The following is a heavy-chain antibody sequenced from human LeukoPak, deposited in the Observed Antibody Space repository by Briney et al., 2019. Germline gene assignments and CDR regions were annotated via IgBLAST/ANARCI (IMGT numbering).Heavy chain of an antibody. CDR1: GGPISSRGYY. J-gene: IGHJ3*02. D-gene: IGHD1-7*01. Sequence: SETLSLTCTVSGGPISSRGYYWGWIRQPPGKGLEWIGSIYYSGSTYYNPSLKSRVTISVDTSKNQFSLKLSSVTAADTAVYYCARDPELDAFDIWGQGTMVTVS. CDR2: IYYSGST. V-gene: IGHV4-39*01. CDR3: ARDPELDAFDI.